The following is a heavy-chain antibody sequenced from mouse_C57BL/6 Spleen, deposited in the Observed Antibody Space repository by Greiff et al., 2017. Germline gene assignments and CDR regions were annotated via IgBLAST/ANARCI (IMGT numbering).Heavy chain of an antibody. V-gene: IGHV1-54*01. J-gene: IGHJ2*01. Sequence: QVHVKQSGAELVRPGTSVKVSCKASGYAFTNYLIEWVKQRPGQGLEWIGVINPGSGGTNYNEKFKGKATLTADKSSSTAYMQLSSLTSEDSAVYFCARDTDSNYAFDYWGQGTTLTVSS. CDR2: INPGSGGT. CDR3: ARDTDSNYAFDY. CDR1: GYAFTNYL. D-gene: IGHD2-5*01.